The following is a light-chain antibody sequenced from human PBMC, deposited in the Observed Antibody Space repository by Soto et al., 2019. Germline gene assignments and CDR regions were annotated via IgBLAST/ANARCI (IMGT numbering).Light chain of an antibody. CDR2: RGS. CDR1: QNIRGNE. J-gene: IGKJ1*01. V-gene: IGKV3-20*01. Sequence: VLTQSPGTLSLSPGERTTLSCRASQNIRGNELAWYQQKPGQPPRLLIYRGSSRAPGIPDRFSGRGSGTEFTLTISRPEPEDFAVSYCQDYGTSAPWTFGQGTRVEIK. CDR3: QDYGTSAPWT.